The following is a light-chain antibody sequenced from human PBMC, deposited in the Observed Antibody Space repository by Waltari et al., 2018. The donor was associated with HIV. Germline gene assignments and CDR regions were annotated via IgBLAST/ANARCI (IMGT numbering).Light chain of an antibody. Sequence: EIVLTQSPGTLSLSPGERATLSCRASQSFGSSYIAWYQQKPGQAPRLLIYGASSRATGIPDRFGGSGSGTDFTLTISRLEPEDFAVYYCHLYGGSGLTFGQGTRLEIK. CDR2: GAS. CDR3: HLYGGSGLT. J-gene: IGKJ5*01. V-gene: IGKV3-20*01. CDR1: QSFGSSY.